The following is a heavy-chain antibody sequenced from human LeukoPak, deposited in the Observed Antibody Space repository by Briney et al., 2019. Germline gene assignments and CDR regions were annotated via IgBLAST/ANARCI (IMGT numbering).Heavy chain of an antibody. CDR3: AGDWGGAIDY. Sequence: ASVKVSCKASGYTFTGYYMHWVRQAPGQGLEWMGRINPNSGGTNYAQKFQGRVTMTRDTSISTAYMELNRLRSDDQGVDYCAGDWGGAIDYWGQGTLVTVSS. CDR2: INPNSGGT. V-gene: IGHV1-2*05. J-gene: IGHJ4*02. CDR1: GYTFTGYY. D-gene: IGHD3-16*01.